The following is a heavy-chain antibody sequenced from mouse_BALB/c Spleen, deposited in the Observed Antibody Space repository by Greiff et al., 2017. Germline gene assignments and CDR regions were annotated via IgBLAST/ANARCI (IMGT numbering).Heavy chain of an antibody. CDR3: ARGPPLGRGYFDY. J-gene: IGHJ2*01. CDR1: GYAFTNYL. CDR2: INPGSGGT. D-gene: IGHD4-1*01. V-gene: IGHV1-54*01. Sequence: VQLQQSGAELVRPGTSVKVSCKASGYAFTNYLIEWVKQRPGQGLEWIGVINPGSGGTNYNEKFKGKATLTADKSSSTAYMQLSSLTSDDSAVYFCARGPPLGRGYFDYWGQGTTLTVSS.